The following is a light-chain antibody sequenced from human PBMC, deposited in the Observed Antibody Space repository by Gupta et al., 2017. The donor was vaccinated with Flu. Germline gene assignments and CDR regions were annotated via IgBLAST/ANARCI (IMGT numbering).Light chain of an antibody. CDR1: KVVTTH. Sequence: WSGDKVVTTHASWYQQSPGQSPVLIIYQDSRRPPGIPERFSGSNSGNTATLTISETQAMDEADYYCQAWHSNTVVFGGGTKLTVL. CDR2: QDS. J-gene: IGLJ3*02. V-gene: IGLV3-1*01. CDR3: QAWHSNTVV.